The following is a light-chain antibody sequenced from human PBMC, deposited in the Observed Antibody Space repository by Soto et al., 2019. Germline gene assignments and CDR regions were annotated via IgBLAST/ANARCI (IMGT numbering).Light chain of an antibody. J-gene: IGKJ1*01. CDR1: QSVSSN. CDR2: GAS. Sequence: IVMTQYTATLSVSPWERATLSWSASQSVSSNLAWYQQKPGQAPRLLIYGASTRATGIPARFSGSGSGTEFTLTISRLEPEDFAVYYCQQYGSSGTFGQGTKVDTK. CDR3: QQYGSSGT. V-gene: IGKV3-15*01.